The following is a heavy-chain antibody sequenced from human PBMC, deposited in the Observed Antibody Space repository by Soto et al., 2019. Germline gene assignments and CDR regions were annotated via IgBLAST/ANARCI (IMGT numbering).Heavy chain of an antibody. Sequence: QGQLVESGGGVVQPGSSLRLSCAASGFTSSNYVMHWVRHAPGKGLARVTLISYDGINKHYPDSVNSRFTISRDKSKNALYLQMNSLRSEDTAVYYCAVALYRTTWGNYNGMDVWGQGTTVTVSS. CDR2: ISYDGINK. J-gene: IGHJ6*02. CDR1: GFTSSNYV. CDR3: AVALYRTTWGNYNGMDV. V-gene: IGHV3-30-3*01. D-gene: IGHD3-16*01.